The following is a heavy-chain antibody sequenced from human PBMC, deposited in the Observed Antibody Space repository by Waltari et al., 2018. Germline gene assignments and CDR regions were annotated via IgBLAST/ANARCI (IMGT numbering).Heavy chain of an antibody. V-gene: IGHV3-23*01. D-gene: IGHD3-9*01. CDR2: ISGSGGST. J-gene: IGHJ3*02. Sequence: EVQLLESGGGLVQPGGSLRLSCAASGFTFSSDALSWVRQAPGKRLEWVLAISGSGGSTYYADSVKGRFTISRDNSKNTLYLQMNSLRAEDTAVYYCAKLDILTGYYWATDAFDIWGQGTMVTVSS. CDR3: AKLDILTGYYWATDAFDI. CDR1: GFTFSSDA.